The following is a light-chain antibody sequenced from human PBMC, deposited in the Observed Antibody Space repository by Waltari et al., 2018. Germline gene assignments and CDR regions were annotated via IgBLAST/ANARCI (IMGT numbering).Light chain of an antibody. CDR3: QQSYNTPGT. CDR1: QSISSY. V-gene: IGKV1-39*01. Sequence: DIQMTQSPSSLSASVGDRVTISCRASQSISSYLKWYQQKPGKAPKLLIYAASSWQSGDPSRVRGNGSGTGFTLTISSLQHGEFATYYCQQSYNTPGTFGQGTKVQIK. J-gene: IGKJ1*01. CDR2: AAS.